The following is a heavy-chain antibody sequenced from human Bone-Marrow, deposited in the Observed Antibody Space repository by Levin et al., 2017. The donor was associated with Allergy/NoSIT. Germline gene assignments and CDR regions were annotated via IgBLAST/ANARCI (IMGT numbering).Heavy chain of an antibody. CDR2: IDRSSTYR. Sequence: GGSLRLSCVGSGFTFSSYSMNWVRQAPGKGLEWVSAIDRSSTYRYHADSVKGRFTISRDNAKNSLFLQMNSLRVEDTAVYYCARESGEGGWYVAWGQGTLVTVSS. J-gene: IGHJ5*02. V-gene: IGHV3-21*01. CDR3: ARESGEGGWYVA. CDR1: GFTFSSYS. D-gene: IGHD6-19*01.